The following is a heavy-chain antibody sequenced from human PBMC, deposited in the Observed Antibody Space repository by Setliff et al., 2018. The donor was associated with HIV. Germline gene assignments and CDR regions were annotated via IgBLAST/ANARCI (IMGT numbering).Heavy chain of an antibody. CDR3: AQLGMVDDFDY. CDR1: GDSVSSRSYY. J-gene: IGHJ4*02. D-gene: IGHD1-1*01. V-gene: IGHV4-61*03. Sequence: KTSETLSLTCTVSGDSVSSRSYYWSWIRQPPGKGLAWIGYIYYSGSTNYNPSLKSRVTISVDASKNHFSLKLRSVTAADTAVYYCAQLGMVDDFDYWGQGTLVTVSS. CDR2: IYYSGST.